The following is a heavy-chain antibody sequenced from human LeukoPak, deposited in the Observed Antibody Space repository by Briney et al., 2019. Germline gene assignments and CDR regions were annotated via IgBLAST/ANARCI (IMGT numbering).Heavy chain of an antibody. V-gene: IGHV3-64*01. CDR3: ARGRGYIYGYDY. D-gene: IGHD5-18*01. J-gene: IGHJ4*02. Sequence: GGSLRLSCAASGFMFSNYDMHWVRQAPGKGLEYVSHISTNGGSTYYAISVKGRFTISRDNSKNTLYLQMGSLRAEDMAVYYCARGRGYIYGYDYWGQGTLATVSS. CDR1: GFMFSNYD. CDR2: ISTNGGST.